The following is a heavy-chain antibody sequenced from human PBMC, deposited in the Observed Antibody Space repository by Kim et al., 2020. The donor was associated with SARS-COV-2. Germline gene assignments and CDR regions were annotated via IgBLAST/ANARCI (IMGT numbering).Heavy chain of an antibody. CDR3: ATAPANYDDSSGYSCYYYYGMDV. CDR2: FDPEDGET. CDR1: GYTLTELS. D-gene: IGHD3-22*01. V-gene: IGHV1-24*01. Sequence: ASVKVSCKVSGYTLTELSMHWVRQAPGKGLEWMGGFDPEDGETIYAQKFQGRVTMTEDTSTDTAYMELSSLRSEDTAVYYCATAPANYDDSSGYSCYYYYGMDVWGQGTTVTVSS. J-gene: IGHJ6*02.